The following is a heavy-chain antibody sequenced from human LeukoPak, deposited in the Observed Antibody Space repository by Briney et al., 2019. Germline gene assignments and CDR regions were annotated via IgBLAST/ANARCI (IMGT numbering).Heavy chain of an antibody. CDR2: IKQDGSEA. CDR3: ARQGGSGCLDY. D-gene: IGHD6-19*01. V-gene: IGHV3-7*01. CDR1: RFTLCNYW. J-gene: IGHJ4*02. Sequence: GGSLRLSCAASRFTLCNYWMSWVRQAPGQGLEWVANIKQDGSEAAHVDSVKGRFTISRDNAKNSLSLQMNSLRAEDTAVYYCARQGGSGCLDYWGQGTLVTVSS.